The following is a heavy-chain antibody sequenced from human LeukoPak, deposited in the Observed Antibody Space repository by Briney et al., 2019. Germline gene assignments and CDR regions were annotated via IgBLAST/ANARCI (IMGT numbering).Heavy chain of an antibody. CDR2: IIPILGIA. J-gene: IGHJ4*02. V-gene: IGHV1-69*04. D-gene: IGHD3-22*01. CDR3: ARISRDNTGYGSSGYPYYFDY. Sequence: SVKVSCKASGGTFSSYAISWVRQAPGQGLERMGRIIPILGIANYAQKFQGRVTITADKSTSTAYMELSSLRSEDTAVYYCARISRDNTGYGSSGYPYYFDYWGQGTLVTVSS. CDR1: GGTFSSYA.